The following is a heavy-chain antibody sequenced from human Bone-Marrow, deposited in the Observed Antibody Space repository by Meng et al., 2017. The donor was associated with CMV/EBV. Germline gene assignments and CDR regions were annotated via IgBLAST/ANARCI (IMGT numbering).Heavy chain of an antibody. CDR3: ARDQQLQAFDI. J-gene: IGHJ3*02. V-gene: IGHV4-39*07. D-gene: IGHD5-18*01. CDR1: GGSISSSSYY. Sequence: SETLSLTCTVSGGSISSSSYYWGWIRQPPGKGLEWIGSIYYSGSTYYNPSLKSRVTISVDTSKNQFSLKLSSVTAADTAVYYCARDQQLQAFDIWGQGTRVTVSS. CDR2: IYYSGST.